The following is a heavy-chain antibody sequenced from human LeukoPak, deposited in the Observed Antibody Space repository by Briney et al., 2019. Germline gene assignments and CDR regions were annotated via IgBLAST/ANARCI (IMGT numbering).Heavy chain of an antibody. D-gene: IGHD4-17*01. J-gene: IGHJ3*02. CDR1: GGSISSYY. Sequence: SETLSPTCTVSGGSISSYYWSWVRQPPGKGLEWIGYIYYSGSTNYNPSLKSRVTISVDTSKNQFSLKLSSVTAADTAVYYCARHAGDYYDAFDIWGQGTMVTVSS. CDR3: ARHAGDYYDAFDI. CDR2: IYYSGST. V-gene: IGHV4-59*08.